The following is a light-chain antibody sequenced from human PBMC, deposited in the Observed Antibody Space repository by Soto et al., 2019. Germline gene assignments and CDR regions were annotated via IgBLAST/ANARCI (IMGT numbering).Light chain of an antibody. V-gene: IGLV2-14*01. CDR3: SSYTSGSTFYV. CDR1: SSDIGGYNY. J-gene: IGLJ1*01. Sequence: QSALTQPASVSGSPGQSITISCTGTSSDIGGYNYVPWFQQHPGKAPKLMISGVSNRPSGVSNRFSGSKSGNTASLTISGLQAEDEADYYCSSYTSGSTFYVFGTGTKVTVL. CDR2: GVS.